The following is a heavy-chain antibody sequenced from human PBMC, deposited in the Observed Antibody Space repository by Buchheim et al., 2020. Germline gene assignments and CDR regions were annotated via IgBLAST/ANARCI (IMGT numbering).Heavy chain of an antibody. Sequence: QLQLQESGPGLVKPSETLSLTCTVSGGSISSSSYYWGWIRQPPGKGLEWIGSIPYSGSTHYSPSLKSRVTISSDTSQNQFSLKLSSVTAADTAVYYCARQRDGYNYLSDYWGQGTL. D-gene: IGHD5-24*01. CDR1: GGSISSSSYY. CDR2: IPYSGST. J-gene: IGHJ4*02. CDR3: ARQRDGYNYLSDY. V-gene: IGHV4-39*01.